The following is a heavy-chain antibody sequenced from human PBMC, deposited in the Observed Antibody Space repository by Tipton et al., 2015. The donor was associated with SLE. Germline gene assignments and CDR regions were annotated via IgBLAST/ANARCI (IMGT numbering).Heavy chain of an antibody. CDR1: GGSTSSHY. V-gene: IGHV4-59*11. CDR2: IYYSGST. J-gene: IGHJ6*02. D-gene: IGHD2-2*01. CDR3: ARGIIVPAAMYYYYYGMDV. Sequence: TLSLTCTVSGGSTSSHYWSWIRQPPGKGLEWIGYIYYSGSTNYNPSLKSRVTISVDTSKNQFSLKLSSVTAADTAVYYCARGIIVPAAMYYYYYGMDVWGQGTTVTVSS.